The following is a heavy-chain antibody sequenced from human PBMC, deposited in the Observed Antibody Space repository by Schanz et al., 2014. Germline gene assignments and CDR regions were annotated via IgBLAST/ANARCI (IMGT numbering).Heavy chain of an antibody. J-gene: IGHJ3*01. CDR1: GFTVNTNY. Sequence: EVQLVESGGGLIQPGGSLRLSCAVSGFTVNTNYMSWVRQAPGKGLEWISSMYINSGSTPYADSVKGRFIISRDSSKNTLFLQMNSLRAEDTAVYFCARDGGRDGYNLAVDVWGQGTLVTVSS. V-gene: IGHV3-53*01. CDR3: ARDGGRDGYNLAVDV. D-gene: IGHD5-12*01. CDR2: MYINSGST.